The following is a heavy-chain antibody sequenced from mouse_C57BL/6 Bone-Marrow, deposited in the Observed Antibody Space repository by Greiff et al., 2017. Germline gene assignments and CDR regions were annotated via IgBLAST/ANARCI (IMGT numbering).Heavy chain of an antibody. CDR1: GYTFTDYY. D-gene: IGHD3-1*01. Sequence: VQLQQSGPELVKPGASVKISCKASGYTFTDYYMNWVKPSHGKSLEWIGDINPNNGGTSYNQKFKGKATLTVDKSSSTAYMELRSLTSEDSAVYYCARGGLTMDYWGQGTSVTVSS. CDR3: ARGGLTMDY. V-gene: IGHV1-26*01. J-gene: IGHJ4*01. CDR2: INPNNGGT.